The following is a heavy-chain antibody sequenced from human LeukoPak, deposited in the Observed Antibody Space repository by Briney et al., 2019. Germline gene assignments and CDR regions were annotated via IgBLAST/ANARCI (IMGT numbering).Heavy chain of an antibody. J-gene: IGHJ4*02. Sequence: ASVKVSCKASGYIYTESYIHWVRQAPGQGLEWMGRINPNRGGINYAQNFQGRVTMTRDTSITTAYMEVTRLTSDDTAVYYCARGTTEGDYWGQGTLVTVSS. CDR1: GYIYTESY. D-gene: IGHD1-1*01. CDR3: ARGTTEGDY. CDR2: INPNRGGI. V-gene: IGHV1-2*06.